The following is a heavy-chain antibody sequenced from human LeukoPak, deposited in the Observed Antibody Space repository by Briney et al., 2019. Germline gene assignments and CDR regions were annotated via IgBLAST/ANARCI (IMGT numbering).Heavy chain of an antibody. CDR3: ARGGSNYDLLTGSYYFDF. CDR1: GGSTRSCY. J-gene: IGHJ4*02. Sequence: SDPLTLTCAVTGGSTRSCYWSWIRQPPPKALASIGYISDSGSTKYNPSLESRVTISVDTSKNQFSLKLTSVTAADTAVYYCARGGSNYDLLTGSYYFDFWGQGTLVTVSS. V-gene: IGHV4-59*07. CDR2: ISDSGST. D-gene: IGHD3-9*01.